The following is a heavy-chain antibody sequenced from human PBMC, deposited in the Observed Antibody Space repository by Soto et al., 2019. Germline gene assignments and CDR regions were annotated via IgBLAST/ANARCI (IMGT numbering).Heavy chain of an antibody. V-gene: IGHV1-18*01. Sequence: QIQLVQSGGEVKKPGASVKVSCKSSGYNFISHSNTWVRQAPGQGLEWMGRISAYNGNTNYAQKLQGRVTMTTDTSTNTAYMELRSLRSDDTAVYYCARGAFCGGAPGCRDMDVWGQGTTVTVSS. J-gene: IGHJ6*02. CDR1: GYNFISHS. D-gene: IGHD2-21*01. CDR3: ARGAFCGGAPGCRDMDV. CDR2: ISAYNGNT.